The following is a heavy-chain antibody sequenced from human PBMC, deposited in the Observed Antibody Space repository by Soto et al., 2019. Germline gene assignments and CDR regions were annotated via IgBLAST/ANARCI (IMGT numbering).Heavy chain of an antibody. CDR1: GYSFTSYW. Sequence: GESLKISCKGSGYSFTSYWIGWVRQMPGKGLEWMGIIYPGDSDTRYSPSFQGQVTISADKSISTAYLQWSSLKASDTAMYYCARNEWPGTGKDAFDIWGQGTMVTVSS. V-gene: IGHV5-51*01. D-gene: IGHD3-10*01. J-gene: IGHJ3*02. CDR2: IYPGDSDT. CDR3: ARNEWPGTGKDAFDI.